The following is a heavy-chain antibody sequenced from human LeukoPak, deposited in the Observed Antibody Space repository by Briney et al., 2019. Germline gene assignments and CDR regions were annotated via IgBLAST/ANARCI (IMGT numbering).Heavy chain of an antibody. J-gene: IGHJ5*02. V-gene: IGHV1-3*01. Sequence: ASVKVSCKASGYTFTSYAMHWVRQAPEQRLEWMGWINAGNGNTKYSQKFQGRVTITRDTSASTAYMELSSLRSEDTAVYYCARDLRVWFGELLPEDPWGQGTLVTVSS. CDR3: ARDLRVWFGELLPEDP. CDR2: INAGNGNT. CDR1: GYTFTSYA. D-gene: IGHD3-10*01.